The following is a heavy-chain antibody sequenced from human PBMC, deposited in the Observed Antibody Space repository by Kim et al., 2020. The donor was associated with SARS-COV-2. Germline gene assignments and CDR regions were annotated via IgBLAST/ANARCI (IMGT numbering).Heavy chain of an antibody. V-gene: IGHV3-53*04. Sequence: GGSLRLSCVASGVSVSSDYMSWVRQGPRKGLEWVADIYSGGSTHYADSVKGRFTISRHTSKNTVYLQMNSLRAEDTAVYYCARSTYSSGWFEYYFAYWGQGILVTVSS. D-gene: IGHD6-19*01. CDR1: GVSVSSDY. J-gene: IGHJ4*02. CDR2: IYSGGST. CDR3: ARSTYSSGWFEYYFAY.